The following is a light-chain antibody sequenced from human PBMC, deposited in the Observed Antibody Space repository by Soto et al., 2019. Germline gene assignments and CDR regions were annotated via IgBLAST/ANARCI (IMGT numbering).Light chain of an antibody. Sequence: QSALTQPASVSGSPGQSITISCTGTSSDVGGYNYVSWYQQHPGKAHQLMMYEVSNRPSGVSNRFSGSKSGNTASLTISGLQAEHEADYYCRSYTISSTLVFGTRTKLTVL. CDR3: RSYTISSTLV. CDR2: EVS. V-gene: IGLV2-14*01. J-gene: IGLJ1*01. CDR1: SSDVGGYNY.